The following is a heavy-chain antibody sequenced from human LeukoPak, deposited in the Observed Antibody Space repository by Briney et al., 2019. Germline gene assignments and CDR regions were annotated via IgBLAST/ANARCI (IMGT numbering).Heavy chain of an antibody. J-gene: IGHJ3*02. Sequence: QSGRSLRLSCAASGFTLSSYWMHWVRQAPGKGLVWVSRINSDGSSTSYADSVKGRFTISRDNANNTLYLQMNSLRAEDTAVYYCARPRGYCRRTSCYNDDAFDILGQGTMVTGSS. CDR3: ARPRGYCRRTSCYNDDAFDI. V-gene: IGHV3-74*01. CDR1: GFTLSSYW. CDR2: INSDGSST. D-gene: IGHD2-2*02.